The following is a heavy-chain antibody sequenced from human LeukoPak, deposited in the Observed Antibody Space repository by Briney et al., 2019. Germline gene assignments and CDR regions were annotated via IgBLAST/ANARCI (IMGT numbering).Heavy chain of an antibody. Sequence: PGGSLRLSCEASGFTFDDYAMHWVRQAPGKGLEWVSLISWDGGRTYYADSVKARFTISRDNSKNSLYLQMNSLRAEDTALYYCAKDKFDGSGNYYFDYWGQGTRVTVSS. V-gene: IGHV3-43D*03. J-gene: IGHJ4*02. CDR2: ISWDGGRT. D-gene: IGHD3-10*01. CDR1: GFTFDDYA. CDR3: AKDKFDGSGNYYFDY.